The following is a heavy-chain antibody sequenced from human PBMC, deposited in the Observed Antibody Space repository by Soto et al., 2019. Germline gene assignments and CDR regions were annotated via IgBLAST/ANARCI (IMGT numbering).Heavy chain of an antibody. Sequence: ASVKVSCKASGYTFTSYGISWVRQAPGQGLEWMGWISAYNGNTNYAQKLQGRVTMTKDTSTSKAYMELRSLRSDDTAVYYCARVNGAARISHFDYWGQGTLVTVSS. D-gene: IGHD6-6*01. CDR2: ISAYNGNT. V-gene: IGHV1-18*01. J-gene: IGHJ4*02. CDR1: GYTFTSYG. CDR3: ARVNGAARISHFDY.